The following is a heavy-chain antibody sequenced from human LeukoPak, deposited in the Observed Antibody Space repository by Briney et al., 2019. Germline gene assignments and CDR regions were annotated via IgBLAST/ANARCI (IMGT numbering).Heavy chain of an antibody. D-gene: IGHD3-10*01. CDR1: GLSVGTKY. J-gene: IGHJ2*01. CDR2: LYSGADT. V-gene: IGHV3-53*01. CDR3: ARVGDHYHWYFDL. Sequence: GGSLRLSCEASGLSVGTKYMNWVRQAPGKGLEWVSILYSGADTYYADSVKGRFTISRDSSKNTLFLHMNSLRADDTAIYYCARVGDHYHWYFDLWGRGTRVSVSS.